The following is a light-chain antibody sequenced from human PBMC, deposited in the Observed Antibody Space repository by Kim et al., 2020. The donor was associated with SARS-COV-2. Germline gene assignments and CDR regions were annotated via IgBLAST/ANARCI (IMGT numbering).Light chain of an antibody. J-gene: IGLJ2*01. CDR2: YDS. CDR1: NIGSKG. Sequence: PGQRDRLTCGGNNIGSKGVHWYQQKPGQAPVLGIYYDSDRPSGIPERFSGSNSGNTATLTISRVEAGDEADYYCQVWDSSSDHVVFGGGTQLTVL. V-gene: IGLV3-21*04. CDR3: QVWDSSSDHVV.